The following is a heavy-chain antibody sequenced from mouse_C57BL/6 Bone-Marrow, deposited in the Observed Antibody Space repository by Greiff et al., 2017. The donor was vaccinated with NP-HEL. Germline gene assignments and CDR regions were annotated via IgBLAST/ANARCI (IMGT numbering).Heavy chain of an antibody. CDR2: LYPGSGST. CDR1: GYTFTSYW. Sequence: QVQLQQPGAELVKPGASVKMSCKASGYTFTSYWITWVKQRPGQGLAWIGDLYPGSGSTTYNEKFKSKATLTVDTSSSTAYMQLRSLTPEDSAVYYCARRAVTTIYYYAMDDWGQGTSVTVSS. J-gene: IGHJ4*01. D-gene: IGHD2-1*01. V-gene: IGHV1-55*01. CDR3: ARRAVTTIYYYAMDD.